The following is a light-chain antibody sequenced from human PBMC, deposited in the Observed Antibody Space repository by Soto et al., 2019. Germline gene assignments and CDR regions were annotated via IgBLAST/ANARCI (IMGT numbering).Light chain of an antibody. CDR3: AAWDDSLNGEV. J-gene: IGLJ2*01. Sequence: QSVLTQPPSASGTPGQRVTISCSGSSSNIGRNTVNWYQQLPGTAPKLLIYSNNQRPSGVPDRFSGSKSGTSASLAISGLQSEDEADYYCAAWDDSLNGEVFGGGTKLTVL. CDR1: SSNIGRNT. CDR2: SNN. V-gene: IGLV1-44*01.